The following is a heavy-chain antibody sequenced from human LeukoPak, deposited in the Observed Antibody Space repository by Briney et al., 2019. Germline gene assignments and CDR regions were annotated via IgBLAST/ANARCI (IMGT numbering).Heavy chain of an antibody. CDR1: GFTFSSYA. D-gene: IGHD3-10*01. V-gene: IGHV3-23*01. Sequence: GGSLRLSCAASGFTFSSYAMSWVRQAPGKGLEWVSDISGSGGSTYYADSVKGRFTISRDNSKNTLYLQMNSLRAEDTAMYYCAKGGVGSGKTFDSWGQGTLVTVSS. J-gene: IGHJ4*02. CDR2: ISGSGGST. CDR3: AKGGVGSGKTFDS.